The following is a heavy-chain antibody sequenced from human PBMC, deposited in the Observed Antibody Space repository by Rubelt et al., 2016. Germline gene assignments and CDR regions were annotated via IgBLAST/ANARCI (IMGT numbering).Heavy chain of an antibody. CDR3: ARKGGADEFDI. CDR1: GYTFTSYG. CDR2: ISGYNGKT. Sequence: QVHLVQSGAEVKKPGASVKVSCKASGYTFTSYGISWVRQAPGHGLEWMGWISGYNGKTNSAPKVQGRVTSTTGTSTSAAYMELRSLRSDDTAVYYCARKGGADEFDIWGQGTMVTVSS. D-gene: IGHD3-16*01. J-gene: IGHJ3*02. V-gene: IGHV1-18*01.